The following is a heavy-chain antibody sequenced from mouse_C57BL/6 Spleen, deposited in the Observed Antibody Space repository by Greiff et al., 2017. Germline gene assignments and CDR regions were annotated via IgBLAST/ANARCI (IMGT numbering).Heavy chain of an antibody. Sequence: QVQLQQPGAELVMPGASVKLSCKASGYTFTSYWMHWVKQRPGQGLEWIGEIDPSDSYTNYNQKFKGKSTLTVDKSSSTAYMQLSSLTSEDSAVYYCARRVVGHYAMDYWGQGTSDTVSS. D-gene: IGHD1-1*01. CDR2: IDPSDSYT. CDR3: ARRVVGHYAMDY. CDR1: GYTFTSYW. V-gene: IGHV1-69*01. J-gene: IGHJ4*01.